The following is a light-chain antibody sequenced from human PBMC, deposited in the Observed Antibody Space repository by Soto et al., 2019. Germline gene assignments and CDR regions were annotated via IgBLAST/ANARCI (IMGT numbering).Light chain of an antibody. CDR3: QQYNSHWT. CDR2: DAA. Sequence: DIQMTQSPSTLSASVGDRVTITCRASQSISTWLAWYQQKPGRAPKLLIYDAAFLGSGVPSRFSGSGSGTEFTLTISSLQPDDFATYYFQQYNSHWTFGPGTKVDV. J-gene: IGKJ3*01. CDR1: QSISTW. V-gene: IGKV1-5*01.